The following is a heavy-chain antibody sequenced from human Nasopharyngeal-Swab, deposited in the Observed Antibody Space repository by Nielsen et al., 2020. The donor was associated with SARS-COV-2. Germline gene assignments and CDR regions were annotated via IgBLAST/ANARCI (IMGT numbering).Heavy chain of an antibody. Sequence: GGSLRLSCAASGFTFSSYAMHWVRQAPGKGLECVAVISYDGNNKYYADSVKGRLTISRDNSKNTLSLQMNSLRAEDTAVYYCASSPLDSSGYYYGLDYWDQGTLVTVSS. J-gene: IGHJ4*02. CDR3: ASSPLDSSGYYYGLDY. V-gene: IGHV3-30-3*01. CDR2: ISYDGNNK. CDR1: GFTFSSYA. D-gene: IGHD3-22*01.